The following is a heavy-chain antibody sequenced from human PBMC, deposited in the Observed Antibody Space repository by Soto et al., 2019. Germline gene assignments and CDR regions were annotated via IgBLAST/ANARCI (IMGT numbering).Heavy chain of an antibody. CDR3: ARADCSRSSCHNRGFWFDP. D-gene: IGHD2-2*01. CDR1: GGSFSGYY. J-gene: IGHJ5*02. Sequence: QVQLQQWGAGLLKPSETLSLTCAVYGGSFSGYYWSWIRQPPGKGLEWIGEINHSGSTNYNPSLKNRVAISVDTSKNQFSLKLSSVTAADTAVYYRARADCSRSSCHNRGFWFDPWGQGTLVTVSS. CDR2: INHSGST. V-gene: IGHV4-34*01.